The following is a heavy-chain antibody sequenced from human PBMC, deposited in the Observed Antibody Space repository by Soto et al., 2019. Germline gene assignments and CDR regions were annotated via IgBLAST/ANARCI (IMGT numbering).Heavy chain of an antibody. CDR1: GGSISSSNW. V-gene: IGHV4-4*02. Sequence: ASETLSLTCAVSGGSISSSNWGSWVRQPPGKGLEWIGEIYHSGSTNYNPSLKSRVTISVDKSKNQFSLKLSSVTAADTAVYYCARVVVVTFGGVIVARYFDLWGRGTLVNVYS. CDR3: ARVVVVTFGGVIVARYFDL. J-gene: IGHJ2*01. CDR2: IYHSGST. D-gene: IGHD3-16*02.